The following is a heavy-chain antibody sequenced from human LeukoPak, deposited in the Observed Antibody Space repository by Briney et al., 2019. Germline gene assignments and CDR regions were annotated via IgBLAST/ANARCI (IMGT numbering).Heavy chain of an antibody. V-gene: IGHV1-2*02. Sequence: ASVKGSCKASGYTFTAYYIHWVRQAPGQGLEWMGWINPNSGGTNYAQKFQGRVTMTRDTSSSTAYMELSRLRSDDTAVYYCARDHSYYDSGSYSNVDYWGQGTLVTVSS. D-gene: IGHD3-10*01. CDR2: INPNSGGT. CDR3: ARDHSYYDSGSYSNVDY. CDR1: GYTFTAYY. J-gene: IGHJ4*02.